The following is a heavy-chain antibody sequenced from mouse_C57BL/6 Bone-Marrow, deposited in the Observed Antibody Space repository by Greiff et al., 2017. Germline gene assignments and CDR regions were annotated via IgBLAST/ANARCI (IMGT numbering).Heavy chain of an antibody. D-gene: IGHD3-1*01. J-gene: IGHJ2*01. CDR3: ARGLGPGLFDY. V-gene: IGHV1-50*01. CDR2: IDPSDSDT. CDR1: GYTFTSYW. Sequence: QVQLQQPGAELVKPGASVKLSCKASGYTFTSYWMQWVKQRPGQGLEWIGEIDPSDSDTNSNQKFKGKGTLTVDTSSSTAYMQLSSRTSEDSAVYYCARGLGPGLFDYWGQGTTLTVSS.